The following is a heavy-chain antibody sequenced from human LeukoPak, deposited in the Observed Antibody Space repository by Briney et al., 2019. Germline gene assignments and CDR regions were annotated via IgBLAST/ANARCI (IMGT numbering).Heavy chain of an antibody. CDR3: ARDRGDYSDYSDFFDA. V-gene: IGHV3-9*01. Sequence: GGSLRLSCAASGFAFHDYAMHWVRQAPGKGLEWVSGINWNSVNIGYADSVKGRFTISRDNAKNSLYLQMNSLRAEDTAMYYCARDRGDYSDYSDFFDAWGQGTLVTFSS. CDR2: INWNSVNI. CDR1: GFAFHDYA. J-gene: IGHJ4*02. D-gene: IGHD4-11*01.